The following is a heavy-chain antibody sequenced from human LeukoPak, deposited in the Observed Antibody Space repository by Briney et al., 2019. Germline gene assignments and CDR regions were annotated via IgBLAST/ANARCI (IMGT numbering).Heavy chain of an antibody. Sequence: PSETLSLTCSVSGGSISSYYWSWIRQPPGKGLEWIGYSYYSGSTNYNPSLKSRVTISVDTSKNQFSLKLSSVTAADTAVYYCARTTVTTYYWYFDLWGRGTLVTVSS. J-gene: IGHJ2*01. V-gene: IGHV4-59*01. CDR2: SYYSGST. CDR1: GGSISSYY. CDR3: ARTTVTTYYWYFDL. D-gene: IGHD4-17*01.